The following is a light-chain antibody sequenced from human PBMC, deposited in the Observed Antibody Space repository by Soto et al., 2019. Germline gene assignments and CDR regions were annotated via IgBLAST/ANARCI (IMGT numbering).Light chain of an antibody. CDR1: QSVSSY. CDR2: DAS. J-gene: IGKJ4*01. Sequence: DIVLTQSPGTLSLSPGERATLSCRASQSVSSYLGWYQQRPGQAPRLLIYDASNRATGIPARFSGSGSGTDFTLTISSLEPEDFAVYYCQQRSSWPPTFGGGTKVEIK. V-gene: IGKV3-11*01. CDR3: QQRSSWPPT.